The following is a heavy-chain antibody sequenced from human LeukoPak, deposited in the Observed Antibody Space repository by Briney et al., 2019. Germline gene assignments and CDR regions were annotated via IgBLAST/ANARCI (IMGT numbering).Heavy chain of an antibody. V-gene: IGHV3-74*01. J-gene: IGHJ6*03. CDR1: GFTFSSYW. CDR2: INSDGSST. D-gene: IGHD5-18*01. CDR3: ARWSGYSYGNFYYYYMDV. Sequence: SGGSLRLSCAASGFTFSSYWMHWVRQAPGKGLVWVSHINSDGSSTSYVDSVKGRFTISRDNAKNTLYLQMNSLRAEDTAVYYCARWSGYSYGNFYYYYMDVWGKGTTVTISS.